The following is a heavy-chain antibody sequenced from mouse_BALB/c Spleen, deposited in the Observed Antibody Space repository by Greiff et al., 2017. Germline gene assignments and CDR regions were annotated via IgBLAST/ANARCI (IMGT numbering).Heavy chain of an antibody. J-gene: IGHJ3*01. V-gene: IGHV10-1*02. CDR3: VRQGLLRGFAY. D-gene: IGHD2-3*01. CDR1: GFTFNTYA. CDR2: IRSKSNNYAT. Sequence: EVKLVESGGGLVQPKGSLKLSCAASGFTFNTYAMNWVHQAPGKGLEWVARIRSKSNNYATYYADSVKDRFTISRDDSQSMLYLQMNNLKTEDTAMYYCVRQGLLRGFAYWGQGTLVTVSA.